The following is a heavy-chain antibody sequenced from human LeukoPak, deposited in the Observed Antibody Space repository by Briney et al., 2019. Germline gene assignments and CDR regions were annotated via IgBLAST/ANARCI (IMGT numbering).Heavy chain of an antibody. V-gene: IGHV4-39*07. CDR1: GGSISSSSYY. CDR2: LYYSGST. D-gene: IGHD6-19*01. Sequence: KPSETVSLTCTVSGGSISSSSYYWGWIRQPPGKGLEWIGSLYYSGSTYYNPSLKSRVTISVDTSKNQFSLKLSSVTAADTAVYYCARDHGSSGWPLGWYFDLWAVAPWSLSPQ. J-gene: IGHJ2*01. CDR3: ARDHGSSGWPLGWYFDL.